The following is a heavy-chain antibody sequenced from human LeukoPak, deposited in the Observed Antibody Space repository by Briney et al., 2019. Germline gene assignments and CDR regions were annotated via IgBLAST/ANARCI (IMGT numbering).Heavy chain of an antibody. J-gene: IGHJ4*02. CDR2: IYSGGST. CDR3: AREPKGNFGPFDY. V-gene: IGHV3-53*01. CDR1: GFTVSSNY. Sequence: GGSLRLSCAASGFTVSSNYMNWVRQAPGKGLEWVSIIYSGGSTYYADSVKGRFTISRDISKNTLSLQMNSLRAEDTAVYYCAREPKGNFGPFDYWGQGTLVTVSS. D-gene: IGHD3-10*01.